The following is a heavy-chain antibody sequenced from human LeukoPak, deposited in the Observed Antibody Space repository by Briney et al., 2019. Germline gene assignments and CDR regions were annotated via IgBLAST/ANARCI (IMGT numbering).Heavy chain of an antibody. CDR1: GYTISSVFH. J-gene: IGHJ4*02. CDR3: ARDQSSSSQDY. CDR2: IYDSGST. V-gene: IGHV4-38-2*02. D-gene: IGHD6-13*01. Sequence: SETLSLTCTVSGYTISSVFHWGWIRQPPGKGLEWIGSIYDSGSTYYNPSLKSRVTISVDTSKNQFSLKLSSVTAADTAVYYCARDQSSSSQDYWGQGTLVTVSS.